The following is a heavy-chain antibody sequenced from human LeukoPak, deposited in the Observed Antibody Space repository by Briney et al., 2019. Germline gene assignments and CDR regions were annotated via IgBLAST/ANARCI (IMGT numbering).Heavy chain of an antibody. CDR2: ISHSGRST. D-gene: IGHD6-19*01. CDR3: AKAVAVALDY. CDR1: GFSFSDFD. J-gene: IGHJ4*02. V-gene: IGHV3-23*01. Sequence: GGSLRLSCAASGFSFSDFDMSWVRQAPGKGLEWVSAISHSGRSTYYADSVKGRFTISRDNSKNTQYLEMNSLRADDTAVYYCAKAVAVALDYWGQGTLVTVSS.